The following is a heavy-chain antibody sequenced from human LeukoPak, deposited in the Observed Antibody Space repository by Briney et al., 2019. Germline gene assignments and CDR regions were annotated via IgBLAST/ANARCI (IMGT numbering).Heavy chain of an antibody. CDR1: GFTFSSYS. Sequence: GGSLRLSCAASGFTFSSYSMNWVRQAPGKGLEWVSSISSSSSYIYYAHSVKGRFTISRDNAKNSLYLQMNSLRAEDTAVYYCARDRGYDYIWGSYRSLHYFDYWGQGALVTVSS. V-gene: IGHV3-21*01. CDR2: ISSSSSYI. D-gene: IGHD3-16*02. J-gene: IGHJ4*02. CDR3: ARDRGYDYIWGSYRSLHYFDY.